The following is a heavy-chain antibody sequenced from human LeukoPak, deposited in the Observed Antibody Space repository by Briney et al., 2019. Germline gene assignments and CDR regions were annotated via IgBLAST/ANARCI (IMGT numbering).Heavy chain of an antibody. CDR1: GGSFSGYY. D-gene: IGHD4-23*01. J-gene: IGHJ4*02. CDR2: INHSGST. Sequence: KPSETLSLTCAVYGGSFSGYYWSWIRQPPGKGLEWIGEINHSGSTNYNPSLKSRVTISVDTSKNQFSLKLSSVTAADTAVYYCARISGLRWPRELYYFDYWGQGTLVTVSS. CDR3: ARISGLRWPRELYYFDY. V-gene: IGHV4-34*01.